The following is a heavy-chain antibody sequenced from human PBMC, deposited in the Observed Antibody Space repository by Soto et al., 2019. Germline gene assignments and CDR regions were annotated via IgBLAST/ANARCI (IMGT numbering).Heavy chain of an antibody. D-gene: IGHD2-2*01. CDR2: IYYSGST. J-gene: IGHJ3*02. Sequence: SETLSLTCTVSGGSISSYYWSWVRQPPGKGLEWIGYIYYSGSTNFNPSLQSRVTISVDTSKNQFSLKLSSVTAADTAVYYCARAHCSSSICSSDAFDIWGQGTMVTVSS. CDR3: ARAHCSSSICSSDAFDI. V-gene: IGHV4-59*01. CDR1: GGSISSYY.